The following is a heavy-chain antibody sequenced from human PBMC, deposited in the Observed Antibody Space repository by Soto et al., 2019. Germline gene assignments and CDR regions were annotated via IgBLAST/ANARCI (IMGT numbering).Heavy chain of an antibody. Sequence: QVQLVQSGAEVKKPGSSVKVSCKASGGTFSRYAISWVRQAPGQGLEWMGGIIPIFGTANYAQKFQGRVTITEDESTSTAYMELSSLRSEDTAVYYCAHLVGATPHHGWFDPWGQGTLVTVSS. CDR2: IIPIFGTA. J-gene: IGHJ5*02. CDR3: AHLVGATPHHGWFDP. V-gene: IGHV1-69*01. D-gene: IGHD1-26*01. CDR1: GGTFSRYA.